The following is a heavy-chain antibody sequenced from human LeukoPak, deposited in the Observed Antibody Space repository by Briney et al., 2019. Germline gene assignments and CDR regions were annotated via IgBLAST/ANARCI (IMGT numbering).Heavy chain of an antibody. CDR2: MNPNSGNT. J-gene: IGHJ6*03. CDR3: ARGNGASYYDFCSGYYFAPYYYMDV. CDR1: GYTFTSYD. Sequence: GASVKVSCKASGYTFTSYDINWVRQATGQGLEWMGWMNPNSGNTGYAQKFQGRVTMTRNTSISTPYMELSSLRSEDTAVYYCARGNGASYYDFCSGYYFAPYYYMDVWGKGTTVTVSS. V-gene: IGHV1-8*01. D-gene: IGHD3-3*01.